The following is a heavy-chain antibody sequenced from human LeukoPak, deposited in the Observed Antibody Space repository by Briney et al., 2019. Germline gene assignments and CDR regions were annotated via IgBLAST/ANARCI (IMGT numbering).Heavy chain of an antibody. J-gene: IGHJ4*02. D-gene: IGHD3-22*01. V-gene: IGHV3-23*01. CDR3: AKAADSSGSRTAIDY. CDR1: GFTFSSYA. CDR2: ISGSGGST. Sequence: GGSLRLSCAASGFTFSSYAMSWVRQVPGKGLEWVSAISGSGGSTYYADSVKGRFTISRDNSKNTLYLQMNSLRAEDTAVYYCAKAADSSGSRTAIDYWGQGTLVTVSS.